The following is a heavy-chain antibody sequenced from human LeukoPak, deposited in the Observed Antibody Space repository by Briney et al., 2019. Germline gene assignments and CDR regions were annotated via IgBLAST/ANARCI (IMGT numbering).Heavy chain of an antibody. J-gene: IGHJ4*02. CDR2: IYISGST. D-gene: IGHD5-18*01. Sequence: SETLSLTCTVSGASISSYYWSWIRQSAGKRLEWIGRIYISGSTDYNPSLKSRVTMSVDTSKNQLSLKLNSLTAADTAVYYCARDDVDTPTFDYLGQGTLVTVSS. CDR1: GASISSYY. V-gene: IGHV4-4*07. CDR3: ARDDVDTPTFDY.